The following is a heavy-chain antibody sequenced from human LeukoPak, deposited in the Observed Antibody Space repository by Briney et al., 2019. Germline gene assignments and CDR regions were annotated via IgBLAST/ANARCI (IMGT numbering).Heavy chain of an antibody. CDR3: ARGLPGARIPYHFDS. D-gene: IGHD1-1*01. Sequence: SQTLSLTCTVSGDSMSNGGYFWSWIRQHPGRGLEWIGYIYYTGSTTYNPSLQSRVTISVDTSKNNFSLRLNPVTAADTAVYFCARGLPGARIPYHFDSWGQGTLVAVSS. CDR2: IYYTGST. J-gene: IGHJ4*02. CDR1: GDSMSNGGYF. V-gene: IGHV4-31*03.